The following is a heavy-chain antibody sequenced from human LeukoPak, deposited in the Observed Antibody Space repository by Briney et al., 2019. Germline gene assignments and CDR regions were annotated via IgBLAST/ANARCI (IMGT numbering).Heavy chain of an antibody. J-gene: IGHJ4*02. CDR2: ISGSGGRT. Sequence: GGSLRLSCAASGFTFSSYAMSWVRQAPGKGLEWVSAISGSGGRTYYADSVKGRFTISRDNSKNTLYLQMNSLRAEDTAVYYCAKGGHYTYFEYWGQGTLVTVSS. CDR3: AKGGHYTYFEY. D-gene: IGHD3-3*01. CDR1: GFTFSSYA. V-gene: IGHV3-23*01.